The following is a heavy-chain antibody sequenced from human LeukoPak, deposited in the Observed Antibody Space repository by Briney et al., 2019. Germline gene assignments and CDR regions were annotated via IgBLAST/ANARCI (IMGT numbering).Heavy chain of an antibody. D-gene: IGHD3-22*01. CDR2: ISGNGGST. J-gene: IGHJ4*02. CDR1: GFTFSSYA. V-gene: IGHV3-23*01. Sequence: PGGSLRLSCAASGFTFSSYAMNWVRQAPGKGLEWVSAISGNGGSTYYADSVKGRFTISRDNSKNTLCLQMNSLRAEDTAVYYCAKDPYDSLEYFDFWGQGTLVAVSS. CDR3: AKDPYDSLEYFDF.